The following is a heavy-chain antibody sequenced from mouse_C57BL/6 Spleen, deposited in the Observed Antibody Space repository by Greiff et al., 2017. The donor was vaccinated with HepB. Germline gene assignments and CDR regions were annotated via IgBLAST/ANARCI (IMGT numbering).Heavy chain of an antibody. CDR1: GYTFTSYG. V-gene: IGHV1-81*01. CDR3: ARRYYGSSYWYFDV. J-gene: IGHJ1*03. Sequence: QVQLQQSGAELARPGASVKLSCKASGYTFTSYGISWVKQRTGQGLEWIGEIYPRSGNTYYNEKFKGKATLTADKSSSTAYMELRSLTSEDSAVYFCARRYYGSSYWYFDVWGTVTTVTVSS. CDR2: IYPRSGNT. D-gene: IGHD1-1*01.